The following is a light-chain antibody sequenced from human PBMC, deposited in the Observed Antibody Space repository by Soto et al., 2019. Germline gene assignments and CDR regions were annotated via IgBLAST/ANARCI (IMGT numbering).Light chain of an antibody. V-gene: IGKV1-27*01. CDR2: AAS. CDR3: QKYTNVPS. Sequence: DIQMTQSPSSLSASVGDRVTITCRASQGISNYLAWYQQIPGKVPKLLISAASTLQSGVPSRFSGSGSGTDFTLNICSLQAEDVATFYCQKYTNVPSFGGGTKVEIK. CDR1: QGISNY. J-gene: IGKJ4*01.